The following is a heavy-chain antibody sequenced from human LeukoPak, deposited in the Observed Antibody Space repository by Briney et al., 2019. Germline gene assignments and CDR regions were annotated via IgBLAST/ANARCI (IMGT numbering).Heavy chain of an antibody. CDR3: ARGYCSGGSCYFDY. CDR2: ISSSGSTT. V-gene: IGHV3-48*03. J-gene: IGHJ4*02. CDR1: GFTFSNYE. D-gene: IGHD2-15*01. Sequence: GGSLSLPCAASGFTFSNYEMNWVRQAPGKGLEWVSYISSSGSTTYYADSVKGRFTISRDNAKNSLYLQMNSLRAEDTAVYYCARGYCSGGSCYFDYWGQGTLVTVSS.